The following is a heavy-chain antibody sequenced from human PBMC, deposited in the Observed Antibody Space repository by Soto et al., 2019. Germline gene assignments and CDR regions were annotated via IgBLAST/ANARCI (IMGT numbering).Heavy chain of an antibody. D-gene: IGHD3-22*01. CDR1: GFTFNTYA. CDR2: ISGSGDST. J-gene: IGHJ6*02. Sequence: PGGSLRLSCAASGFTFNTYAMSWVRQAPGKGLEWVSAISGSGDSTYYADSVKGRFTISRDNSKNTLFLQMNSLSDEDTAVYYCASVVVVIQPGYYCSMDVWGQGTTVTVSS. CDR3: ASVVVVIQPGYYCSMDV. V-gene: IGHV3-23*01.